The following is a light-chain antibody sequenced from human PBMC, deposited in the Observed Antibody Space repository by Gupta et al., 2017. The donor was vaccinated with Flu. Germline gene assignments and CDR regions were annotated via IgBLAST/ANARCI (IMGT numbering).Light chain of an antibody. J-gene: IGKJ4*01. V-gene: IGKV4-1*01. Sequence: NCKSSQSVLYSSNNKNYLAWYQQKPGQPPKLLIYWASTRESGVPDRFSGSGSGTDFTLTISNLQAEDVAVYYCQQYYSTPLTFGGGTKVEIK. CDR1: QSVLYSSNNKNY. CDR2: WAS. CDR3: QQYYSTPLT.